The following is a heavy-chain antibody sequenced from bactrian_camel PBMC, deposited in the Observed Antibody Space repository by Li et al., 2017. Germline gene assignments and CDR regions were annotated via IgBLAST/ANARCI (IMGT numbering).Heavy chain of an antibody. D-gene: IGHD1*01. CDR1: GYTYDTYC. J-gene: IGHJ6*01. Sequence: QVQLVESGGGSVQAGGSLRLSCAASGYTYDTYCMGWFRQAPGKEREGIATIDSDGDTAYAESMKGRFTISGDIAKNALYLEMTKLEPEDTAMYYCAADPQWAASLSRSLSTRDFGYWGQGTQVTVS. CDR3: AADPQWAASLSRSLSTRDFGY. CDR2: IDSDGDT. V-gene: IGHV3S55*01.